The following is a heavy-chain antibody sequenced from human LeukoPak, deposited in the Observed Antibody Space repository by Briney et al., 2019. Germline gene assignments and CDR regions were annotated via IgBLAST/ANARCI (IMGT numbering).Heavy chain of an antibody. V-gene: IGHV1-18*01. J-gene: IGHJ5*02. CDR3: ARALGYSLRPSNWFDP. CDR2: ISAYNGDT. CDR1: GYTFTSYG. D-gene: IGHD5-24*01. Sequence: GASVKVSCKASGYTFTSYGISWVRQAPGQGLEWMGWISAYNGDTNYAQKLQGRVTMTTDTSTSTAYMELRSLRSDDTAVYYCARALGYSLRPSNWFDPWGQGTLVTVSS.